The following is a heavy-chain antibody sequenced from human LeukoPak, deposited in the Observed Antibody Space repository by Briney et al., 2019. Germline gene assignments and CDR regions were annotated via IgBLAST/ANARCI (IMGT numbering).Heavy chain of an antibody. CDR3: ASDSSGWYNVRDY. CDR1: GGTFSSYA. CDR2: IIPIFGTA. V-gene: IGHV1-69*13. D-gene: IGHD6-13*01. J-gene: IGHJ4*02. Sequence: SVKVSCKASGGTFSSYAISWVRQAPGQGLEWMGGIIPIFGTANYAQKFQGRVTITADESTSKAYMELSSLRSEDTAVYYCASDSSGWYNVRDYWGQGTLVTVSS.